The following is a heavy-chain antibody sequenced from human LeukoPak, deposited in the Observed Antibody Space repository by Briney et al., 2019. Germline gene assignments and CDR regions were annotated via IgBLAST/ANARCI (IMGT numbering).Heavy chain of an antibody. CDR3: ARSIVGVRKRNDY. CDR1: GYTFSSYD. D-gene: IGHD1-26*01. V-gene: IGHV1-8*01. CDR2: INPNSGHT. Sequence: ASVKVSRKPSGYTFSSYDIIWVRQASGQGLGWMGWINPNSGHTGYAQKFQGRVTMTRSTSISTAYMELTSLTSEDSAVYYCARSIVGVRKRNDYWGQGTLVTVSS. J-gene: IGHJ4*02.